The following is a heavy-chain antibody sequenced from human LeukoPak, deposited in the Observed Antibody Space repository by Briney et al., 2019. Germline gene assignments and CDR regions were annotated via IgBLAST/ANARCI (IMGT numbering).Heavy chain of an antibody. J-gene: IGHJ4*02. D-gene: IGHD4-17*01. CDR2: ISYDGSNK. Sequence: GGSLRLSCAASGFTFSSYPMHWVRQAPGKGLEWVAVISYDGSNKYYADSVKGRFTISRDNSRSTLYLEVNSLREEDTAVYYCARDGDGDYGSDYRGQGTLVTVSS. V-gene: IGHV3-30*04. CDR3: ARDGDGDYGSDY. CDR1: GFTFSSYP.